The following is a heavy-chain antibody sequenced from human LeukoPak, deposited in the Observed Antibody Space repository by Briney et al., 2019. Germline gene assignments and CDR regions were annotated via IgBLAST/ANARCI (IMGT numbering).Heavy chain of an antibody. CDR3: ASVTAAGGGFDH. D-gene: IGHD2-15*01. V-gene: IGHV4-4*09. Sequence: SETLSLTCTVPGGSLSGYHWSWVRQPPGQGLECIGHIYFTGSTTYNPSLKSRVTISVDTSQNQFSLSLTSVTSADTAVYYCASVTAAGGGFDHWGQGALVTVSS. CDR2: IYFTGST. J-gene: IGHJ4*02. CDR1: GGSLSGYH.